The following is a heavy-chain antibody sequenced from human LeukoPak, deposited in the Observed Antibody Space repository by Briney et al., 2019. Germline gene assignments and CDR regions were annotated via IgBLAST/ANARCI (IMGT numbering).Heavy chain of an antibody. V-gene: IGHV4-39*01. CDR1: GGSISSSTHY. J-gene: IGHJ4*02. Sequence: SETLSLTGTVSGGSISSSTHYWGWIRQSPGKGLEWIGTIYYSGSTYYNPSLKSRATISVDTSKNQFSLKLGSVTAADTAVYYCVRQTYGSGSYYNLDCWGQGTLVTVSS. CDR3: VRQTYGSGSYYNLDC. D-gene: IGHD3-10*01. CDR2: IYYSGST.